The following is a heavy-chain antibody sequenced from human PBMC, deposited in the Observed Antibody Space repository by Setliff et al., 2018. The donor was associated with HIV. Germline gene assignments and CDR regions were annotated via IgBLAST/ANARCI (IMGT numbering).Heavy chain of an antibody. J-gene: IGHJ4*02. CDR2: INYSGTT. V-gene: IGHV4-34*01. D-gene: IGHD2-15*01. CDR1: GGSFSGNY. Sequence: SETLSLTCAIYGGSFSGNYWSWIRQPPGKGLEWIGEINYSGTTNHNPFLKSRVTISVDTSKKQFSLKLNSVTAADSAIYYCAATYCRGGGRDCPQMYDYWGQGSQVTVSS. CDR3: AATYCRGGGRDCPQMYDY.